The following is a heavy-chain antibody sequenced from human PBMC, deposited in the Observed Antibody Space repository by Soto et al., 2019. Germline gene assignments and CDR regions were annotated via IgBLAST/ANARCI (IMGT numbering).Heavy chain of an antibody. J-gene: IGHJ5*02. CDR2: IIPIFGTA. CDR3: ARERFLEWLPPHWFDP. V-gene: IGHV1-69*06. Sequence: SVKVSCKASGGTFSSYAISWVRQAPGQGLEWMGGIIPIFGTANYAQKFQGRVTITADKSTSTAYMELSSLRSEDTAVYYCARERFLEWLPPHWFDPWGQGTLVPVSS. D-gene: IGHD3-3*01. CDR1: GGTFSSYA.